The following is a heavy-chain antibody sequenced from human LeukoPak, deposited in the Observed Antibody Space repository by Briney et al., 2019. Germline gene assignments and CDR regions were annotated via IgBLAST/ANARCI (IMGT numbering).Heavy chain of an antibody. Sequence: GGSLRLSCAASGFTFSSYAMSWLRQAPGKGLEWVSAISGSGGSTYYADSVKGRFTISRDNSKNTLYLQMNSLRAEDTAVYYCAKDRRGKDIVVVVAPNAFDIWGQGTMVTVSS. J-gene: IGHJ3*02. CDR3: AKDRRGKDIVVVVAPNAFDI. D-gene: IGHD2-15*01. CDR2: ISGSGGST. CDR1: GFTFSSYA. V-gene: IGHV3-23*01.